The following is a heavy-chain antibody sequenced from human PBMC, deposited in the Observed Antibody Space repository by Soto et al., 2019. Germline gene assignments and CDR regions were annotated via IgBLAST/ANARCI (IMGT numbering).Heavy chain of an antibody. D-gene: IGHD6-19*01. V-gene: IGHV4-34*01. CDR1: GGSFSTYC. CDR2: INHRGSN. J-gene: IGHJ3*02. Sequence: SLTCVVSGGSFSTYCYNWLRQSPGKGLEWIGEINHRGSNSYSPSLKSRVTMSLDTSKNQFSLNLTSVTAADTAVYYCARGGSSDWQVAFDIWGQGTMVTVSS. CDR3: ARGGSSDWQVAFDI.